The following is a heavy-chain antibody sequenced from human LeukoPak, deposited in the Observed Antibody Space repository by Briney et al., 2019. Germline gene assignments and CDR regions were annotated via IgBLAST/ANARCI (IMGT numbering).Heavy chain of an antibody. J-gene: IGHJ5*02. V-gene: IGHV1-2*02. D-gene: IGHD3-3*01. CDR3: ARGPYYDFWSGYLGSDNWFDP. Sequence: ASVKVSCKASGYAFTGYYMHWVRQAPGQGLEWMGWTNPNSGGTNYAQKFQGRVTMTRDTSISTAYMELSRLRSDDTAVYYCARGPYYDFWSGYLGSDNWFDPWGQGTLVTVSS. CDR2: TNPNSGGT. CDR1: GYAFTGYY.